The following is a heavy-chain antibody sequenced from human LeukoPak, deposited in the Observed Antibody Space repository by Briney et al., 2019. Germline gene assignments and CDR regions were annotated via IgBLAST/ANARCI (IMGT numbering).Heavy chain of an antibody. V-gene: IGHV4-59*01. Sequence: SETLSLTCTVSGGSLSSYCWSWVRQSPGKRLEWIGYLCDSGSTSFNPSLKSRVTISLDTSKNQFSLKVTSMTAADTAVYYCTRVAFGDHFDIWGQGTMVTVSS. CDR1: GGSLSSYC. D-gene: IGHD3-10*01. CDR3: TRVAFGDHFDI. J-gene: IGHJ3*02. CDR2: LCDSGST.